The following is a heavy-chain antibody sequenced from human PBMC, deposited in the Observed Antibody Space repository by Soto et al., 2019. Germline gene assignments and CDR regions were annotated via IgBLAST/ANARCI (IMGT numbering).Heavy chain of an antibody. D-gene: IGHD3-22*01. CDR3: ARGVYYYDSSADYYYGMDV. J-gene: IGHJ6*02. V-gene: IGHV4-39*01. CDR2: IYYSGST. CDR1: GGSISSSSYY. Sequence: TSETLSLTCTVSGGSISSSSYYWGWIRQPPGKGLEWIGSIYYSGSTYYNPSLKSRVTISVDTSKNQFSLKLSSVTAADTAVYYCARGVYYYDSSADYYYGMDVWGQGTTVTV.